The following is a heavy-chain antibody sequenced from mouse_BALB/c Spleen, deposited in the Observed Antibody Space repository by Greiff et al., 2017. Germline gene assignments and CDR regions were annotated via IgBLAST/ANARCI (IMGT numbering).Heavy chain of an antibody. CDR3: ARGYRYDVGYFDY. J-gene: IGHJ2*01. Sequence: QVQLQQSGPGLVAPSQSLSITCTVSGFSLTSYGVHWVRQPPGKGLEWLGVIWAGGSTNYNSALMSRLSISKDNSKSQVFLKMNSLQTDDTAMYYCARGYRYDVGYFDYWGQGTTLTVSS. CDR1: GFSLTSYG. V-gene: IGHV2-9*02. CDR2: IWAGGST. D-gene: IGHD2-14*01.